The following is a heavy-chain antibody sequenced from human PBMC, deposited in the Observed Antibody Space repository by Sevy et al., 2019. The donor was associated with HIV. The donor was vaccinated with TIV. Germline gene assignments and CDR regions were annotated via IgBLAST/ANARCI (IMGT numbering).Heavy chain of an antibody. CDR1: GFTFNESV. V-gene: IGHV3-9*01. CDR2: ISWDSIRI. J-gene: IGHJ4*02. CDR3: AKMNH. Sequence: GGSLRLSCVASGFTFNESVIHWVRQAPGKGLEWVAGISWDSIRIAYAESIEGRFTISRDNAKISLYLEMNSLRPEDTALYYCAKMNHWGQGTLVTVSS.